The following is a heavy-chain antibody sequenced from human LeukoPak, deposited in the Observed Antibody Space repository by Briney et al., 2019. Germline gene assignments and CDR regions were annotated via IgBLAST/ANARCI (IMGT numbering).Heavy chain of an antibody. CDR1: GGSISSSNW. J-gene: IGHJ6*02. V-gene: IGHV4-4*02. CDR3: ARDPGGIAVAGGELYYYYYGMDV. CDR2: IYHSGST. D-gene: IGHD6-19*01. Sequence: SETLSLTCAVSGGSISSSNWWSWVRQPPGKGLEWIGEIYHSGSTNYNPSLKSRVTISVDKSKNQFSLKLSSVTAADTAVYYCARDPGGIAVAGGELYYYYYGMDVWGQGTTVTVSS.